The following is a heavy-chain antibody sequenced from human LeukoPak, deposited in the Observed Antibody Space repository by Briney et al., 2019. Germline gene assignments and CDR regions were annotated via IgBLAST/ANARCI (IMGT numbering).Heavy chain of an antibody. D-gene: IGHD3-9*01. Sequence: SETLSLTCTVSGYSISSGYYWGWIRQPPGKGLEWIGSIYHSGSTYYNPSLKSRVTISVDTSKNQFSLKLSSVTAADTAVYYCARAQPRYADYWGQGTLVTVSS. J-gene: IGHJ4*02. V-gene: IGHV4-38-2*02. CDR1: GYSISSGYY. CDR3: ARAQPRYADY. CDR2: IYHSGST.